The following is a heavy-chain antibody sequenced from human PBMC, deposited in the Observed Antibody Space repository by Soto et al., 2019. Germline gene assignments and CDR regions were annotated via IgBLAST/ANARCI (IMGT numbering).Heavy chain of an antibody. J-gene: IGHJ6*02. CDR2: ISAYNGNT. D-gene: IGHD4-17*01. V-gene: IGHV1-18*01. Sequence: ASVKVSCKASGYTFTSYGISWVRQAPGQGLEWMGWISAYNGNTNYAQKLQGRVTMTTDTSTSTAYMELRSLRSDDTAVYYCARDLGVSTGYYYYGMDVWGQGTTVTISS. CDR1: GYTFTSYG. CDR3: ARDLGVSTGYYYYGMDV.